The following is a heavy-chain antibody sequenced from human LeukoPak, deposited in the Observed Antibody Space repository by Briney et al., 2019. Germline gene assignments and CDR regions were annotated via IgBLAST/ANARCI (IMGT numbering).Heavy chain of an antibody. CDR3: ARVSDYVY. CDR2: INHSGST. CDR1: GGSFSGYY. J-gene: IGHJ4*02. D-gene: IGHD4-17*01. V-gene: IGHV4-34*01. Sequence: PSETLSLTCAVYGGSFSGYYWSWIRQPPGKGLEWIGEINHSGSTNYNPPLKSRVTISVDTSKNQFSLKLSSVTAADTAVYYCARVSDYVYWGQGTLVTVSS.